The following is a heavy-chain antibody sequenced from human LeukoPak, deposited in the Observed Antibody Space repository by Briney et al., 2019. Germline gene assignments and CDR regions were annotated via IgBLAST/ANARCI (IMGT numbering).Heavy chain of an antibody. J-gene: IGHJ4*02. V-gene: IGHV5-51*01. CDR3: ARAPYYDFWSGYWPAFDS. CDR1: GHISTNYL. D-gene: IGHD3-3*01. Sequence: GEPLNISCTAAGHISTNYLTGWTRPMRAQGLEWRGIIYPGESDTRSSQSFHRAVTLSPDTSLSTAYLQWSSLKVSDTPLYYCARAPYYDFWSGYWPAFDSWGEGTLVTVSS. CDR2: IYPGESDT.